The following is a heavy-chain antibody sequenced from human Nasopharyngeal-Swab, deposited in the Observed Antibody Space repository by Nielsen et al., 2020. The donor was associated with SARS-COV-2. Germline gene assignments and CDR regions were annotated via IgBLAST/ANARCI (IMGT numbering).Heavy chain of an antibody. V-gene: IGHV4-59*08. CDR3: AARGSSGWFGY. J-gene: IGHJ4*02. CDR1: GGSISSYY. D-gene: IGHD6-19*01. Sequence: GSLRLSCTVSGGSISSYYWSWIRQPPGKGLEWIGYIHYSGSTNYNPSLKSRVTISVDTSKNQFSLKLSSVTAADTAVYYCAARGSSGWFGYRGQGTLVTVSS. CDR2: IHYSGST.